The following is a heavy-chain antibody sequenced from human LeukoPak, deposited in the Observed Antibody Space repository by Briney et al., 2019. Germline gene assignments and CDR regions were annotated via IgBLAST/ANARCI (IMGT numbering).Heavy chain of an antibody. CDR3: ASAGRDWYIYYGMDV. D-gene: IGHD3/OR15-3a*01. CDR2: INHSGST. V-gene: IGHV4-34*01. Sequence: PSETLSLTCAVXGXXFSGYYWSWIRQPPGKGLEWIGEINHSGSTNYNPSLKSRVTISVDTSKNQFSLKLSSVTAADTAVYYCASAGRDWYIYYGMDVWGQGTTVTVSS. CDR1: GXXFSGYY. J-gene: IGHJ6*02.